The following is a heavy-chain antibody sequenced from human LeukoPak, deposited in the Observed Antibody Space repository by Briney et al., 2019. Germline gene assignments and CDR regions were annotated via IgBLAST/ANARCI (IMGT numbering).Heavy chain of an antibody. Sequence: ASVKVSCTASGYTFTNYDINWVRQATGQGLEWMGWMNPNSGNTGYAQKFQGRVTMTTDTSTSTAYMELRSLRSDDTAVYYCARVREPLLVDYWGQGTLVTVSS. CDR3: ARVREPLLVDY. CDR2: MNPNSGNT. V-gene: IGHV1-8*01. D-gene: IGHD6-6*01. CDR1: GYTFTNYD. J-gene: IGHJ4*02.